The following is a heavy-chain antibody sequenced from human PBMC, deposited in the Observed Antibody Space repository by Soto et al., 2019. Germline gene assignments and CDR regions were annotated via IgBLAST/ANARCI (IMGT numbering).Heavy chain of an antibody. CDR1: GGTFSSYT. Sequence: SVKVSCKASGGTFSSYTVSWVRQAPGQGLEWMGRIIPILGIANYAQKFQGRVTITADKSTSTAYMELSSLRSEDTAVYYCASYREGRICYYCYMDVWYKGTMVTVSS. CDR3: ASYREGRICYYCYMDV. CDR2: IIPILGIA. J-gene: IGHJ6*03. V-gene: IGHV1-69*02. D-gene: IGHD3-10*01.